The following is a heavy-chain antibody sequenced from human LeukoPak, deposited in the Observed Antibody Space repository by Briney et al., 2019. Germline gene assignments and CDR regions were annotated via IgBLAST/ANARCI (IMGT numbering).Heavy chain of an antibody. D-gene: IGHD3-22*01. V-gene: IGHV3-48*01. CDR3: ARSYYDTSGYDKNFDY. CDR1: GFTFSNGW. J-gene: IGHJ4*02. CDR2: ISSGSSTI. Sequence: GGSLRLSCAASGFTFSNGWMNWVRQAPGKGLEWVSYISSGSSTIYYADSVKGRFTISRDNAKNSLYLQMNSLRAEDTAVYYCARSYYDTSGYDKNFDYWGQGTLVTVSS.